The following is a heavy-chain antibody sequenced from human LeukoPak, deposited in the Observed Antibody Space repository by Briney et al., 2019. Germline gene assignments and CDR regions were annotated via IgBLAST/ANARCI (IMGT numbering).Heavy chain of an antibody. J-gene: IGHJ4*02. V-gene: IGHV3-30*18. CDR1: AFTFSSYG. D-gene: IGHD3-10*01. Sequence: GGSLRLSCAASAFTFSSYGMHWVRQAPGRGLEWVAVISYDGSNEHYADSVKGRFTISRDNSENTVYMQMNSLRVEDTAVYHCAKEDYYGSGSYLGYWGQGTPVTVSS. CDR2: ISYDGSNE. CDR3: AKEDYYGSGSYLGY.